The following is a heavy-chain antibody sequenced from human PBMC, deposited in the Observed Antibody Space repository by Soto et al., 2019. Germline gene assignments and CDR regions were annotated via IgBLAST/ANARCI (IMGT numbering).Heavy chain of an antibody. D-gene: IGHD3-10*01. CDR3: AREPHAWDYYGSGIFYYYYGMDV. CDR1: GYTFTSYG. CDR2: ISAYNGNT. Sequence: GASVKVSCKASGYTFTSYGISWVRQAPGQGLEWMGWISAYNGNTNYAQKLQGRVTMTTDTSTSTAYMELRSLRSDDTAVYYCAREPHAWDYYGSGIFYYYYGMDVWGQGTTVTVSS. V-gene: IGHV1-18*01. J-gene: IGHJ6*02.